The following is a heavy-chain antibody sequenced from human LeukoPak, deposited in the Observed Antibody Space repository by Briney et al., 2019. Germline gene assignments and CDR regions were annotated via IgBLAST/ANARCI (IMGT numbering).Heavy chain of an antibody. J-gene: IGHJ6*03. CDR2: IYYSGSS. CDR1: GGSISSGDYY. D-gene: IGHD3-9*01. V-gene: IGHV4-30-4*08. CDR3: ARRTARTGYYNDYYYYMDV. Sequence: SQTLSLTCTVSGGSISSGDYYWSWIRQPPGKGLEWIGYIYYSGSSYYNPSLKSRVTISVDTSRNQFSLKLSSVTAADTAVYYCARRTARTGYYNDYYYYMDVWGKGTTVTVSS.